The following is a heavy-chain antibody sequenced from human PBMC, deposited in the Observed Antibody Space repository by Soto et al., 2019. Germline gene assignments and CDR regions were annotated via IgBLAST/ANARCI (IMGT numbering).Heavy chain of an antibody. CDR2: INPNSGGT. D-gene: IGHD3-10*01. J-gene: IGHJ6*02. CDR1: GYTFTGYY. CDR3: ARGITMVRGRRDYGMDV. Sequence: GASVKVSCKASGYTFTGYYMHWVRQAPGQGLEWMGWINPNSGGTNYAQKFQGWVTMTRDTSISTAYMELSRLRSDDTAVYYCARGITMVRGRRDYGMDVWGQGTTVTVSS. V-gene: IGHV1-2*04.